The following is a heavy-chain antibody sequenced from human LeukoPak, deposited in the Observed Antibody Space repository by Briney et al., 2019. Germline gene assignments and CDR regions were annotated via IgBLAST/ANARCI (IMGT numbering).Heavy chain of an antibody. V-gene: IGHV4-59*12. D-gene: IGHD2-15*01. CDR3: ARWSLPAYYFDY. Sequence: PSETLSLTCTVSGGSISGYYWSWIRQPPEKGLEWIGYVHYSGSTNYNPSLKSRVIISVDTSKNQFSLKLSSVTAADTAVYYCARWSLPAYYFDYWGQGTLVTVSS. CDR1: GGSISGYY. J-gene: IGHJ4*02. CDR2: VHYSGST.